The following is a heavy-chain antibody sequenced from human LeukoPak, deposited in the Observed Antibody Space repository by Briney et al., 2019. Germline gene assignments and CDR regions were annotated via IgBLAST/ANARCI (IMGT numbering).Heavy chain of an antibody. D-gene: IGHD2-8*01. CDR2: ISGSGGST. CDR1: GFTFSNAW. V-gene: IGHV3-23*01. J-gene: IGHJ5*02. Sequence: PGGSLRLSCAASGFTFSNAWMSWVRQAPGKGLEWVSAISGSGGSTYYADSVKGRFTISRDNSKNTLNLQMNSLRAEDTAVYYCAKDLVWAIATPGAFDPWGQGTLVTVSS. CDR3: AKDLVWAIATPGAFDP.